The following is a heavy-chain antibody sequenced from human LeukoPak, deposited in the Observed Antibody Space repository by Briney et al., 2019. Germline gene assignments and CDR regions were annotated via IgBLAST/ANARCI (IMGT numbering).Heavy chain of an antibody. D-gene: IGHD3-10*01. CDR1: GYTFTSYD. CDR2: ISAYNGKT. Sequence: ASVKVSCKASGYTFTSYDINWVRQATGQGLESMGWISAYNGKTNYAQNLQGRVTMTTDTSTSTAYMELRSLRSDDTAVYYCARGAAGAEASNFGMDVWGQGTTVTVSS. J-gene: IGHJ6*02. CDR3: ARGAAGAEASNFGMDV. V-gene: IGHV1-18*01.